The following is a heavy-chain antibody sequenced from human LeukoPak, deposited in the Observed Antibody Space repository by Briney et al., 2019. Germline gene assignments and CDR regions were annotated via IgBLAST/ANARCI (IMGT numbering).Heavy chain of an antibody. CDR3: ASLPPDIVVVPAAGLDY. Sequence: PGRSLRLSCAASGFTLSSYAMHWVRQAPGEGLEWVALISYDGSNKYYADSVKGRFTISRDNSKNTLYLQMDSLRAEDTAVYSCASLPPDIVVVPAAGLDYWGQGTLVTVSS. D-gene: IGHD2-2*01. CDR1: GFTLSSYA. V-gene: IGHV3-30-3*01. J-gene: IGHJ4*02. CDR2: ISYDGSNK.